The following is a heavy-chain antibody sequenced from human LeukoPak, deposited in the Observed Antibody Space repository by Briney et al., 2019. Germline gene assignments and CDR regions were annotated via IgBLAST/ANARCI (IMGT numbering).Heavy chain of an antibody. D-gene: IGHD1-20*01. CDR2: ISYDGSNK. V-gene: IGHV3-30-3*01. Sequence: GGSLRLSCAASGFTFSSYAMHWVRQAPGKGLEWVAVISYDGSNKYYADSVKGRFTISRDNSKNTLYLQMNSLRAEDTAVYFCARGTNWSPLDFDYWGQGTQVTVSS. CDR1: GFTFSSYA. J-gene: IGHJ4*02. CDR3: ARGTNWSPLDFDY.